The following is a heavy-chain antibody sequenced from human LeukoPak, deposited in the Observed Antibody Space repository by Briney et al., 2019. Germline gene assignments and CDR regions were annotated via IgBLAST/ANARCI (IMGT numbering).Heavy chain of an antibody. CDR3: ARNPIGYCRLTSCKQDAFDA. D-gene: IGHD2-2*01. J-gene: IGHJ3*01. V-gene: IGHV3-48*02. CDR1: GFTFNSYS. CDR2: ISTSSSTI. Sequence: PGGSLRLSCAASGFTFNSYSMNWVRQAPGKGLEWVSYISTSSSTIYYADSVKGRFTISRDNAKSTLYLQMNTLRHEDTAVYYCARNPIGYCRLTSCKQDAFDAWGQGAMVTVSS.